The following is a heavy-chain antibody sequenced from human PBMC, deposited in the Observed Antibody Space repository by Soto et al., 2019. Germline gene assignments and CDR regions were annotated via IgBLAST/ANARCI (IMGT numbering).Heavy chain of an antibody. CDR3: ARVTSSSWYREVYYFDY. CDR2: IYSGGST. V-gene: IGHV3-53*01. J-gene: IGHJ4*02. CDR1: GFTVSSNY. Sequence: PGGSLRLSCAASGFTVSSNYMSWVRQAPGKGLEWVSVIYSGGSTYYADSVKGRFTISRDSSKNTLYLQMNSLRAEDTAVYYCARVTSSSWYREVYYFDYWGQGTLVTVSS. D-gene: IGHD6-13*01.